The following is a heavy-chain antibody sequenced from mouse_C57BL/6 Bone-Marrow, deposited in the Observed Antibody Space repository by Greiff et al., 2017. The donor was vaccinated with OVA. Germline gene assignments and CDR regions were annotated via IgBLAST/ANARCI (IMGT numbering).Heavy chain of an antibody. CDR1: GYTFTDYE. Sequence: VKLQQSGAELVRPGASVTLSCKASGYTFTDYEMHWVKQTPVHGLEWIGAIDPATGGTAYNQKFKGKAILTADKSSSTAYMELRSLTSEDSAVYYCTRNWAFAYWGQGTLVTVSA. J-gene: IGHJ3*01. CDR2: IDPATGGT. V-gene: IGHV1-15*01. D-gene: IGHD4-1*01. CDR3: TRNWAFAY.